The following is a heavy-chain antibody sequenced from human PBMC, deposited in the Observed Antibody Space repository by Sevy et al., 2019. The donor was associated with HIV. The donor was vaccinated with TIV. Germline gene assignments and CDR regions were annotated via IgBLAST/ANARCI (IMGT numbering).Heavy chain of an antibody. CDR3: ARGADYGDYVL. Sequence: SETLSLTCTVSGGSISSYYWSWIRQPPGKGLEWIGYIYYSGSTNYNPSLKSRVTISLDTSKNQFSLKLGSVTAADTAGYYCARGADYGDYVLWGQGTLVTVSS. V-gene: IGHV4-59*01. J-gene: IGHJ4*02. CDR1: GGSISSYY. D-gene: IGHD4-17*01. CDR2: IYYSGST.